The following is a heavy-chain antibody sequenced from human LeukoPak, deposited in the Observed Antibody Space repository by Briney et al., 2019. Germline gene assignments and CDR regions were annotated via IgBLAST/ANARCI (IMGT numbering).Heavy chain of an antibody. Sequence: GGSLRLSCAASGFTFSSYAMSWVRQAPGKGLEWVSAISGSGGSTYYADSVKGRFTISGDSSKNTLYLQMNSLRAEDTAVYYCARGSGYFLDFDYWGQGTLVTVSS. J-gene: IGHJ4*02. D-gene: IGHD3-22*01. CDR3: ARGSGYFLDFDY. CDR2: ISGSGGST. CDR1: GFTFSSYA. V-gene: IGHV3-23*01.